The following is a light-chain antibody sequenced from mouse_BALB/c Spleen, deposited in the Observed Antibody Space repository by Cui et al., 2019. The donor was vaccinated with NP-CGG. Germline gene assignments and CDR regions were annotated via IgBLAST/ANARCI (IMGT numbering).Light chain of an antibody. V-gene: IGLV1*01. J-gene: IGLJ1*01. CDR1: TGAVTTINY. Sequence: QAVVTQVSALTTSPGETVTLTCRSSTGAVTTINYTNWVQEKPDHVFTGLIGGTNNRAPGVPARFSGSLIGDKAARTITGAQTEDEAIYFCALWYSNHWVFGGGTKLTVL. CDR2: GTN. CDR3: ALWYSNHWV.